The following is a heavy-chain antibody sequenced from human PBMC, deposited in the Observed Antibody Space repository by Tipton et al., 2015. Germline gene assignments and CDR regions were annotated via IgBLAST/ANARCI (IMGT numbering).Heavy chain of an antibody. J-gene: IGHJ2*01. D-gene: IGHD3-22*01. CDR2: IYYSGNT. CDR3: ARDRYYHSRGMDYWYFDL. CDR1: GGSISHYY. Sequence: LRLSCTVSGGSISHYYWSWIRQPPGKGLEWLGHIYYSGNTNYNPSLKSRVTMSVDMSKNQFSLKLTSVNAADTAVYYCARDRYYHSRGMDYWYFDLWGRGTLVTVSS. V-gene: IGHV4-59*01.